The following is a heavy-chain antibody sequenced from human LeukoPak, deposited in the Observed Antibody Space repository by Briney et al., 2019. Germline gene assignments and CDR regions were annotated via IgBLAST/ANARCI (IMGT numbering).Heavy chain of an antibody. CDR2: INSISGST. Sequence: ASVKVFCGASGYTFTSCDINWVREACAQGREWMGWINSISGSTGYAEKFQGNVTMTRNTYISTAYMELTSLRSEDTAVYYCARGGAFMDVWGKGPTITISS. J-gene: IGHJ6*03. V-gene: IGHV1-8*01. CDR1: GYTFTSCD. CDR3: ARGGAFMDV. D-gene: IGHD3-3*02.